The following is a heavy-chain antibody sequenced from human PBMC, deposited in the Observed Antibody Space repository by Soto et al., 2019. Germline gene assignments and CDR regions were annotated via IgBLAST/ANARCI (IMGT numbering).Heavy chain of an antibody. V-gene: IGHV3-33*01. J-gene: IGHJ6*02. CDR1: GFTFSSYG. Sequence: PGGSLSLSCAASGFTFSSYGMHWVRQAPGKGLKWVAVIWFDGSNKYYADSVKGRFTISRDNSKNTLYLQMNSLRAEDTAVYYCARDSGCSSTSCYSDYYYGMDVWGQGTTVTVSS. CDR3: ARDSGCSSTSCYSDYYYGMDV. D-gene: IGHD2-2*02. CDR2: IWFDGSNK.